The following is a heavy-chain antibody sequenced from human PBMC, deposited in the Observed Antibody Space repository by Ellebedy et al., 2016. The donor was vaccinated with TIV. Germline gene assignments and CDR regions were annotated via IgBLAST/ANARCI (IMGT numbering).Heavy chain of an antibody. CDR1: GGSISPYY. V-gene: IGHV4-59*01. D-gene: IGHD5-24*01. Sequence: MPSETLSLTCTVSGGSISPYYWSWIRQPPGKGLEWIGYIYYSGSTNYNPSLKSRVTISVDTSKNQFSLKLSSVTAADTAVYYCARVIGDGYNYYIDYWGQGTLVTVSS. CDR2: IYYSGST. CDR3: ARVIGDGYNYYIDY. J-gene: IGHJ4*02.